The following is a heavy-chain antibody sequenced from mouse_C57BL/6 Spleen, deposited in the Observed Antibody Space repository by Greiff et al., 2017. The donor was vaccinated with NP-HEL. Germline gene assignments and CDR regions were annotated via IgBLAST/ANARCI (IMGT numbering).Heavy chain of an antibody. CDR3: ARDPGYYGSSYPDWYFDV. D-gene: IGHD1-1*01. CDR2: ISYDGSN. J-gene: IGHJ1*03. CDR1: GYSITSGYY. V-gene: IGHV3-6*01. Sequence: ESGPGLVKPSQSLSLTCSVTGYSITSGYYWNWIRQFPGNKLEWMGYISYDGSNNYNPSLKNRISITRDTSKNQFFLKLNSVTTEDTATYYCARDPGYYGSSYPDWYFDVWGTGTTVTVSS.